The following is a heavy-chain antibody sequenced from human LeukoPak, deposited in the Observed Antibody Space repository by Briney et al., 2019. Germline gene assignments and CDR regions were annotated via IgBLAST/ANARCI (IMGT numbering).Heavy chain of an antibody. CDR2: MNPNSGNT. D-gene: IGHD2-8*01. Sequence: ASVKVSCKASGYTFTSYDINWVRQATGQGLEWMGWMNPNSGNTGYAQKFQGRVTITRNTSISTAYMELSSLRSEDTAVYYCARGPYCTNGVCFSHYYYYMDVWGKGTTVTVSS. J-gene: IGHJ6*03. CDR3: ARGPYCTNGVCFSHYYYYMDV. CDR1: GYTFTSYD. V-gene: IGHV1-8*03.